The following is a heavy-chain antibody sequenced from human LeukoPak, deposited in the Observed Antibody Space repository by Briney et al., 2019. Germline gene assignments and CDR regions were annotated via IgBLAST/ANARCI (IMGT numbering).Heavy chain of an antibody. V-gene: IGHV1-8*03. CDR3: ARGDDRSGYNTFLDY. CDR1: GYTFATYD. J-gene: IGHJ4*02. Sequence: ASVKVSCKASGYTFATYDINWVRQATGQGLEWMGWMNPHSGNAGYAQEFQGSVTITRNTSISTAYMELSSLRSEDTAVHYCARGDDRSGYNTFLDYWGQGTLVTVSS. D-gene: IGHD3-22*01. CDR2: MNPHSGNA.